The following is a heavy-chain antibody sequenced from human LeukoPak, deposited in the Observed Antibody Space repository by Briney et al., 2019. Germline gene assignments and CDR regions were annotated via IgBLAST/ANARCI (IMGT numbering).Heavy chain of an antibody. CDR3: ARDGYDSSGYYFDF. CDR2: ISGSGGST. CDR1: GFTFSSYA. J-gene: IGHJ4*02. Sequence: PGGSLRLSCAASGFTFSSYAMSWVRQAPGKVLEWVSAISGSGGSTYYADSVKGRFTISRDNSKNTLYLQMNSLRAEDTAVYYCARDGYDSSGYYFDFWGQGTLVTVSS. D-gene: IGHD3-22*01. V-gene: IGHV3-23*01.